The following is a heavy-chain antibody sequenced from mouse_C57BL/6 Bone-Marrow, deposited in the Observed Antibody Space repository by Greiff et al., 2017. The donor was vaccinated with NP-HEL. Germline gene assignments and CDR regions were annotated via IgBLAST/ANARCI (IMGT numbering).Heavy chain of an antibody. CDR2: FHPYNDDT. J-gene: IGHJ3*01. D-gene: IGHD1-1*01. CDR3: ARRLLRYPSFAY. Sequence: QVQLKASGAELVKPGASVKMSCKASGYTFTTYPIEWMKQNHGKSLEWIGNFHPYNDDTKYNDKFKGKATLTVEKSSSTVYLELSRLTSDDSAVYYCARRLLRYPSFAYWGQGTLVTVSA. CDR1: GYTFTTYP. V-gene: IGHV1-47*01.